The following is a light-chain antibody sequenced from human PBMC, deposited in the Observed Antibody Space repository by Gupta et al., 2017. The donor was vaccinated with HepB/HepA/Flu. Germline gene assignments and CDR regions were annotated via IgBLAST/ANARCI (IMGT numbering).Light chain of an antibody. CDR1: SSDVGAYNY. V-gene: IGLV2-8*01. Sequence: QSALTQPPSASGSPGQSVTISCTGTSSDVGAYNYVTWYQQHPGKAPKLMIYEVNKRPSGVPGRFSGSKSGNTASLTVSVLQAEEEADYYCSSYAGSNNLVFGGGTKLTVL. CDR2: EVN. J-gene: IGLJ2*01. CDR3: SSYAGSNNLV.